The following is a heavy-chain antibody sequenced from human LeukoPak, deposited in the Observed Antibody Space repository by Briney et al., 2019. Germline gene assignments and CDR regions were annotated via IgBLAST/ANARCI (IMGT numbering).Heavy chain of an antibody. Sequence: LETLSLTCTVPGGSIISSSYYWGWIRQPPGMGLEWIGSIYYSGSTYYNPSLKSRVTISVDTSKNQFSLKLSSVTAVDTAVYSCARPEYCGGDCYYFDYWGQRAMVSVSS. CDR3: ARPEYCGGDCYYFDY. J-gene: IGHJ4*02. CDR2: IYYSGST. V-gene: IGHV4-39*01. D-gene: IGHD2-21*01. CDR1: GGSIISSSYY.